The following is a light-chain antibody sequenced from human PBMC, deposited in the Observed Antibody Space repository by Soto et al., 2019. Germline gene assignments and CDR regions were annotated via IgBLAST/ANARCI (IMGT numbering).Light chain of an antibody. V-gene: IGLV2-14*01. CDR3: SSYTRSSTL. Sequence: QSALTQPASVSGSPGQSITISCTATSSDVGGYNYVSWYQQHPGKAPKLMIYEVSNRPSGVSNRFSGSKSGNTASLTISGLQAEDEADYYCSSYTRSSTLFGGGTKVTVL. J-gene: IGLJ2*01. CDR1: SSDVGGYNY. CDR2: EVS.